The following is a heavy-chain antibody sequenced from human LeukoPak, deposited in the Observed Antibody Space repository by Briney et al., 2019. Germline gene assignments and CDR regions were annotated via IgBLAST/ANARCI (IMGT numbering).Heavy chain of an antibody. CDR2: VHYSGST. CDR3: ARRLEYSSSFNY. Sequence: SETLSLTCTVSGGSISSSSYYWGWIRQPPGKGLEWIGSVHYSGSTKYSPSLRSRVTISIDTSKNQFSLKLSSVTAADTAVYYCARRLEYSSSFNYWGQGILVTVSS. CDR1: GGSISSSSYY. V-gene: IGHV4-39*01. D-gene: IGHD6-6*01. J-gene: IGHJ4*02.